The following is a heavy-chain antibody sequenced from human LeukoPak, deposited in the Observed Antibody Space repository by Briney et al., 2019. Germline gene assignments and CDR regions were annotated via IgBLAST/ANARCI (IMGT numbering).Heavy chain of an antibody. J-gene: IGHJ6*02. CDR3: ARDPIRYCSGGSCVLGGYYYYGMDV. D-gene: IGHD2-15*01. CDR1: GFTFSSYW. Sequence: GGSLRLSCAASGFTFSSYWMHWVRQAPEKGLVWVSRINSDGSSTSYADSVKGRFTISRDNANNTLYLQMNSLRAEDTAVYYCARDPIRYCSGGSCVLGGYYYYGMDVWGQGTTVTVSS. CDR2: INSDGSST. V-gene: IGHV3-74*01.